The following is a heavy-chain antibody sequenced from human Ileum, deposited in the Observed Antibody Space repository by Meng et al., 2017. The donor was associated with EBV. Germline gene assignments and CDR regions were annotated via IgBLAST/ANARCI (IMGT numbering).Heavy chain of an antibody. J-gene: IGHJ1*01. Sequence: LLLQVPGPGLGNPSEPLSLTCTVSGASISSTPYYWGWIRQPPGKGLEWIGNIFNSGSTSYSPSLKSRVTISVDTSKNQFSLKLSSVTAADTAVYHCARDYSSSWYSGGFFKYWGQGILVTVSS. CDR2: IFNSGST. CDR1: GASISSTPYY. D-gene: IGHD6-13*01. V-gene: IGHV4-39*07. CDR3: ARDYSSSWYSGGFFKY.